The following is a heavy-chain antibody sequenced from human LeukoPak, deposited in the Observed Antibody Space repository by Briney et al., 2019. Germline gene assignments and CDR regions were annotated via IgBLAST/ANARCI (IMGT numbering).Heavy chain of an antibody. CDR3: AYRDSYGSQHWDYYYMDV. Sequence: ASVTVSCKASGYTFTGYYMHWVRQAPGQGLEWMGRINPNSGGTNYAQKFQGRVTMTRDTSISTAYMELSRLRSDDTAVYYCAYRDSYGSQHWDYYYMDVWGKGTTVTVSS. CDR1: GYTFTGYY. D-gene: IGHD5-18*01. CDR2: INPNSGGT. V-gene: IGHV1-2*06. J-gene: IGHJ6*03.